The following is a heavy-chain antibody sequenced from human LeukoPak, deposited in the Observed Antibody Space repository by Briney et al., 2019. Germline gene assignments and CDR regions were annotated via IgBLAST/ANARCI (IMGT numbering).Heavy chain of an antibody. V-gene: IGHV4-34*01. Sequence: SETLSLTCAVYGGSFSGYYWSWIRQPPGKGLEWIGEINHSGSTNYNPSLKSRVTISVDTSKNQFSLKLSSVTAADTAVYYCARGGAGVVAANSTPYGMDVWGQGTTVTVSS. D-gene: IGHD2-15*01. CDR1: GGSFSGYY. CDR3: ARGGAGVVAANSTPYGMDV. J-gene: IGHJ6*02. CDR2: INHSGST.